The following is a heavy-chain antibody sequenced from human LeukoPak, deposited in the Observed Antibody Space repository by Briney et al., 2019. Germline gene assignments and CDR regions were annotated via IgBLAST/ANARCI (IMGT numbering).Heavy chain of an antibody. CDR3: ARDESGDNDAFDI. CDR1: GFTFISYA. CDR2: ISGSSNYI. D-gene: IGHD2-21*01. Sequence: PGGSLRLSCAASGFTFISYALSWVRQAPGEGLEWVSSISGSSNYIYYADSVKGRFTISRGNAKNSLYLQMNSLRVEDTAVYYCARDESGDNDAFDIWGQGTMVTVSS. V-gene: IGHV3-21*01. J-gene: IGHJ3*02.